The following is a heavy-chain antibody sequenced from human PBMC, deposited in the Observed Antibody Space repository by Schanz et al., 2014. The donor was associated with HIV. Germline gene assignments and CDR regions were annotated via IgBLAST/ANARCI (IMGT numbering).Heavy chain of an antibody. V-gene: IGHV3-NL1*01. CDR3: VRDAGAQWLDGDNWFDP. CDR1: GFTFSNYA. Sequence: QVQLVESGGGVVQPGRSLRLSCAVSGFTFSNYAMHWVRQAPGKGLEWVSNISGSGGSTFYADAVKGRFTISRDNSKNTLYLQMNSLRREDTAVYYCVRDAGAQWLDGDNWFDPWGQGTLVTVSS. J-gene: IGHJ5*02. CDR2: ISGSGGST. D-gene: IGHD6-19*01.